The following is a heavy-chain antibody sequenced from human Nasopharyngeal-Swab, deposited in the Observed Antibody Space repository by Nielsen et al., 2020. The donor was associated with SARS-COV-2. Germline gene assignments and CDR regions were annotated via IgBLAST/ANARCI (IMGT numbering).Heavy chain of an antibody. CDR2: ISYDGSNK. D-gene: IGHD1-26*01. Sequence: GESLKISCAASGFTFSSYGMHWVRQAPGKGLEWVAVISYDGSNKYYADSVKGRFTISRDNSKNTLYLQMNSLRAEDTAVYYCAKASGVGATGGDYWGQGTLVTVSS. J-gene: IGHJ4*02. CDR1: GFTFSSYG. V-gene: IGHV3-30*18. CDR3: AKASGVGATGGDY.